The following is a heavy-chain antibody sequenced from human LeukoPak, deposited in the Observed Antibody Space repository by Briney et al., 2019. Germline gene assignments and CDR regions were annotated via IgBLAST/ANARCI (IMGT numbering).Heavy chain of an antibody. CDR3: ARRRIVGSTDDAFDI. Sequence: GGSLRLSCAVSGFTFSSYAMHWVRQAPGKGLDWAAVISSDGNTQYYADSVKGRFTISRDNSNNTLYLQMNSLRADDTAIYYCARRRIVGSTDDAFDIWGQGTMVTLSS. J-gene: IGHJ3*02. D-gene: IGHD1-26*01. CDR2: ISSDGNTQ. V-gene: IGHV3-30-3*01. CDR1: GFTFSSYA.